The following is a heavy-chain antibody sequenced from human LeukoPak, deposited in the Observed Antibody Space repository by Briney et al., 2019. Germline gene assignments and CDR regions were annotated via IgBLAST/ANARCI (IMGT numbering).Heavy chain of an antibody. CDR2: INPSGGST. V-gene: IGHV1-46*04. J-gene: IGHJ6*03. Sequence: ASVKVSCKASGYTFTSYYMHWVRLAPGQGLEWMGIINPSGGSTSYAQKLQGRVTMTRDMSTSTVYMELSSLRSEDTAVYYCARDGGMVRGVIHYYYYYYYMDVWGKGTTVTVSS. D-gene: IGHD3-10*01. CDR1: GYTFTSYY. CDR3: ARDGGMVRGVIHYYYYYYYMDV.